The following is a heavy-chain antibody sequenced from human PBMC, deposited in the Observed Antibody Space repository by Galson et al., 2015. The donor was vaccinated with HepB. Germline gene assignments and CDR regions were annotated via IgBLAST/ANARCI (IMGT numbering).Heavy chain of an antibody. V-gene: IGHV3-9*01. D-gene: IGHD6-13*01. J-gene: IGHJ3*02. CDR2: ISWNSGSI. Sequence: SLRLSCAASGFTFDDYAMHWVRQAPGKGLEWVSGISWNSGSIGYADSVKGRFTISRDNAKNSLYLQMNSLRAEDTALYYCAKDMRRTGIAAAGTTFDIWGQGTMVTVSS. CDR1: GFTFDDYA. CDR3: AKDMRRTGIAAAGTTFDI.